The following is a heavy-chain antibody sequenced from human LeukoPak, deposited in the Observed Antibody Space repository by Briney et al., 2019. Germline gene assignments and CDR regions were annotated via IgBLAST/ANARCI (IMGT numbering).Heavy chain of an antibody. Sequence: GGSLRLSCAASGFTVSSNYMSWVRQAPGKGLEWVGFIRSKAYGGTTEDAASVKGRFTISRDDSKSIAYLQMNSLKTEDTAVYYCSRGGANSPFDYWSQGTLVTVSS. V-gene: IGHV3-49*04. J-gene: IGHJ4*02. CDR1: GFTVSSNY. D-gene: IGHD1-1*01. CDR3: SRGGANSPFDY. CDR2: IRSKAYGGTT.